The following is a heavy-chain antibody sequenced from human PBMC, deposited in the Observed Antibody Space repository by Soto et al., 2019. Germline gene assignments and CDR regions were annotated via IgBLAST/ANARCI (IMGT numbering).Heavy chain of an antibody. Sequence: GSLRLSCRVSGFTFNNSGMHWVRQAPGKGLEWMAVISYDGSDKYYADSVKGRVIISRDNSKNTLNLEMNSLRAEDTAIYYCVKDRVPGAYGNYYGMDVWGQGTTVTVSS. CDR2: ISYDGSDK. J-gene: IGHJ6*02. CDR1: GFTFNNSG. D-gene: IGHD5-12*01. V-gene: IGHV3-30*18. CDR3: VKDRVPGAYGNYYGMDV.